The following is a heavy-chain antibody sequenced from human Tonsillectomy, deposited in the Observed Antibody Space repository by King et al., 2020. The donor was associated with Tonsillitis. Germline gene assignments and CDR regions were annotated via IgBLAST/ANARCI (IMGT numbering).Heavy chain of an antibody. Sequence: QLVQSGAEVKKPGESLKISCKGSGYSFTSYWIGWVRQMPGKGLEWMGIIYPGDSDTRYRPSFQGQVTISADKSISTAYLQWSSLKASDTAMYYCARPRHCGGDCYSHYYFDYWGQGTLVTVSS. V-gene: IGHV5-51*01. D-gene: IGHD2-21*02. CDR1: GYSFTSYW. J-gene: IGHJ4*02. CDR3: ARPRHCGGDCYSHYYFDY. CDR2: IYPGDSDT.